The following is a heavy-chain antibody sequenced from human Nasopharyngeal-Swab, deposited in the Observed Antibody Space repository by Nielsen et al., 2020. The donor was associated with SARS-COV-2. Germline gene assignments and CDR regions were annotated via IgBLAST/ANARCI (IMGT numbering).Heavy chain of an antibody. CDR3: ARSRRGIAARLGGWFDP. V-gene: IGHV3-53*01. D-gene: IGHD6-6*01. CDR1: GFTVSSNY. CDR2: IYSGGST. J-gene: IGHJ5*02. Sequence: GGSLRLSCAASGFTVSSNYMSWVRQAPGKGLEWVSVIYSGGSTYYADSVKGRFTISRDNSKNTLYLQMNSLRAEDTAVYYCARSRRGIAARLGGWFDPWGQGTLVTVSS.